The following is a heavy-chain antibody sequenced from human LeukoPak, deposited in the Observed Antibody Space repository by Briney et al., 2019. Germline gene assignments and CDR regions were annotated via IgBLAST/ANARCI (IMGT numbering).Heavy chain of an antibody. Sequence: PGGSLRLSCVTSGFTFSSYWMSWVRQTPGKGLEWVANIDQDGSGKNYVDSVKGRLTISRDNAKNLLFLQMNSLRPEDTAVYYCAGGPGFLIDCWGQGTLDTVSS. V-gene: IGHV3-7*01. D-gene: IGHD3-3*01. CDR1: GFTFSSYW. J-gene: IGHJ4*02. CDR2: IDQDGSGK. CDR3: AGGPGFLIDC.